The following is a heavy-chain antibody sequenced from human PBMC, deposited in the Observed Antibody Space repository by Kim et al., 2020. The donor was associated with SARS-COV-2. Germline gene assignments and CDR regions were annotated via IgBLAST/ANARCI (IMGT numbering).Heavy chain of an antibody. D-gene: IGHD3-22*01. CDR2: IKSKTDGGTT. J-gene: IGHJ6*02. CDR3: TTESAWGYYYDSSGYYSPGYYGMDV. V-gene: IGHV3-15*01. Sequence: GGSLRLSCAASGFTFSNAWMSWVRQAPGKGLEWVGRIKSKTDGGTTDYAAPVKGRFTISRDDSKNTLYLQMNSLKTEDTAVYYCTTESAWGYYYDSSGYYSPGYYGMDVWGQGTTVTVSS. CDR1: GFTFSNAW.